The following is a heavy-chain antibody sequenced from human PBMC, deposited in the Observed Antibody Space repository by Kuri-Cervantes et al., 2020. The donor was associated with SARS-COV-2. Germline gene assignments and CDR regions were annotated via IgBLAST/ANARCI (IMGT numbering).Heavy chain of an antibody. Sequence: GESLKISYAASGFTFSTYTMHWVRQAPGKGLEWVAVTTDDGTNKYYADSVKGRFTISRDNSKNTLYLQMNSLRTEDTAVYYCARGFELLRDFDLWGRGTLVTVSS. J-gene: IGHJ2*01. V-gene: IGHV3-30-3*01. CDR2: TTDDGTNK. CDR1: GFTFSTYT. D-gene: IGHD1-7*01. CDR3: ARGFELLRDFDL.